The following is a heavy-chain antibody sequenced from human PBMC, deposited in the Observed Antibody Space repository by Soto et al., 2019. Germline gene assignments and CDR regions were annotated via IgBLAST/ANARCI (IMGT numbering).Heavy chain of an antibody. V-gene: IGHV1-69*01. CDR3: ARSNCSGGSCYANWFDP. Sequence: QVQLVQSGAEVKQPGSSVKVSCKASGGTFSSYAISWVRQAPGQGLEWMGGIIPIFGTANYAQKFQGRVTITADESTSTAYMELSSLRSEDTAVYYCARSNCSGGSCYANWFDPWGQGTLVTVSS. CDR1: GGTFSSYA. J-gene: IGHJ5*02. CDR2: IIPIFGTA. D-gene: IGHD2-15*01.